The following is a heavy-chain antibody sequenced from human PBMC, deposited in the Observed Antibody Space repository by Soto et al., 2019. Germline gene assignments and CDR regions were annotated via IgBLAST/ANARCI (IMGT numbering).Heavy chain of an antibody. V-gene: IGHV4-59*01. CDR3: ARDRHGTYYDFWSGYYGGGMDV. Sequence: PSETLSLTCTVSGGSISSYYWSWIRQPPGKGLEWIGYIYYSGSTNYNPSLKSRVTISVDTSKNQFSLKLSSVTAADTAVYYCARDRHGTYYDFWSGYYGGGMDVWGQGTTVTVSS. D-gene: IGHD3-3*01. J-gene: IGHJ6*02. CDR1: GGSISSYY. CDR2: IYYSGST.